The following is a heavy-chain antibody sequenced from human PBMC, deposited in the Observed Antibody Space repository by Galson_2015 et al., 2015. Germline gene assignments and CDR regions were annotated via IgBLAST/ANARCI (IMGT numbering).Heavy chain of an antibody. Sequence: SVKVSCKASGYTFSGYYIHWMRQAPGQGLEWMGWINPNSGGTNYAQKFQGWVTVTRDTSISTAYMELNRLTSDDTAMYYCARYDSGVNYFDYWGQGTLVTVSS. D-gene: IGHD3-22*01. V-gene: IGHV1-2*04. CDR2: INPNSGGT. CDR3: ARYDSGVNYFDY. CDR1: GYTFSGYY. J-gene: IGHJ4*02.